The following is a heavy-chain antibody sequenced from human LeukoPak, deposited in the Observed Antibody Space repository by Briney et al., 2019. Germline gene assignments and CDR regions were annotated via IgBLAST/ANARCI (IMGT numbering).Heavy chain of an antibody. CDR3: ARGAYSGSYYGSH. CDR1: GYTFTGYY. J-gene: IGHJ4*02. V-gene: IGHV1-2*06. D-gene: IGHD1-26*01. CDR2: INPNSGDT. Sequence: ASVKVSCKASGYTFTGYYMHWVRQAPGQGLEWMGRINPNSGDTNYAQQFQGRVTMTRDTSISTAYMDLNRLGSDDTAVYYCARGAYSGSYYGSHWGQGTLLTVSS.